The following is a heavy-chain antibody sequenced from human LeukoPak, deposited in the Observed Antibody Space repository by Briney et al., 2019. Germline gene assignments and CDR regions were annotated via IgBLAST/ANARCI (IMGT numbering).Heavy chain of an antibody. CDR1: GGSFSGYY. J-gene: IGHJ4*02. CDR2: INHSGST. CDR3: AGAYGDYASYFDY. Sequence: KPSETLSLTCAVYGGSFSGYYWSWIRQPPGKGLEWIGEINHSGSTNYNPSLKSRVTISVDTSKNQFSLKLSSVAAADTAVYYCAGAYGDYASYFDYWGQGTLVTVSS. V-gene: IGHV4-34*01. D-gene: IGHD4-17*01.